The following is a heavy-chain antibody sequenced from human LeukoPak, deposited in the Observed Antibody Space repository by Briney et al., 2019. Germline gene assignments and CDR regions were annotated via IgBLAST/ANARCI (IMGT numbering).Heavy chain of an antibody. CDR3: AGLIAVAGTGSGY. CDR2: IIPIFGTA. Sequence: ASVKVSCKASGGTFSGYAISWVRQAPGQGLEWMGGIIPIFGTANYAQKFQGRVTITADESTSTAYMELSSLRSEDTAVYYCAGLIAVAGTGSGYWGQGTLVTVSS. V-gene: IGHV1-69*13. D-gene: IGHD6-19*01. CDR1: GGTFSGYA. J-gene: IGHJ4*02.